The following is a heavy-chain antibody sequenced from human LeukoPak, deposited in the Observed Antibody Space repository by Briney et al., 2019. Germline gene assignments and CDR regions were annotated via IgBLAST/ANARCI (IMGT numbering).Heavy chain of an antibody. CDR2: ISSSSSYI. D-gene: IGHD6-13*01. CDR3: ARVQQLVSSV. J-gene: IGHJ4*02. V-gene: IGHV3-21*01. Sequence: GGSLRLSCAASGSTFSSYWMSWVRQAPGKGLEWVSSISSSSSYIYYADSVKGRFTISRDNAKNSLYLQMNSLRAEDTAVYYCARVQQLVSSVWGQGTLVTVSS. CDR1: GSTFSSYW.